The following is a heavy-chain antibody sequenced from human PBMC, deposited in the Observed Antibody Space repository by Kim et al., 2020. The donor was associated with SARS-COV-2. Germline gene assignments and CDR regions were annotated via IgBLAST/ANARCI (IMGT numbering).Heavy chain of an antibody. V-gene: IGHV3-66*01. D-gene: IGHD3-22*01. Sequence: SVQGRFTISRDNSKNTLYLQMNSLRAEDTAVYYCARDLLNYYDSSATWDYWGQGTLVTVSS. J-gene: IGHJ4*02. CDR3: ARDLLNYYDSSATWDY.